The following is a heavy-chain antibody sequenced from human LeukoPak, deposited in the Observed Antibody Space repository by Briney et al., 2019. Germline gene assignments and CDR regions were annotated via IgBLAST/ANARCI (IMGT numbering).Heavy chain of an antibody. CDR1: ELSVGREC. CDR2: INSDGSST. J-gene: IGHJ6*02. V-gene: IGHV3-74*01. Sequence: AETLGPSCAAYELSVGRECRHRVRQDPGKRLVWVSRINSDGSSTTYADSVKGRFTISRDNAKNTLYLQMNSLRAEDTAVYCCARGGGYGLYYYGMDVWGQGTTVTVSS. CDR3: ARGGGYGLYYYGMDV. D-gene: IGHD5-12*01.